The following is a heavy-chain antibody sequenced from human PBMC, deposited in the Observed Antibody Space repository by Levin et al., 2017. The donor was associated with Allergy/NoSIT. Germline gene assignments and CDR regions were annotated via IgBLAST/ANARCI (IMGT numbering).Heavy chain of an antibody. V-gene: IGHV3-15*01. CDR2: IKSKSDGETT. CDR3: TSDYGDYFVGDY. Sequence: GGSLRLSCAASGFTFSKAWMSWVRQAPGKGLEWVGRIKSKSDGETTDYAAPVKGRFTISRDDSKNTLYLQMNSLKTEDTAVYYCTSDYGDYFVGDYWGQGTLVTVSS. D-gene: IGHD4-17*01. J-gene: IGHJ4*02. CDR1: GFTFSKAW.